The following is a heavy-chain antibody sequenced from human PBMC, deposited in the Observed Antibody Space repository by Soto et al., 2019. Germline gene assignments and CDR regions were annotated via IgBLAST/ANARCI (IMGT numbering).Heavy chain of an antibody. CDR3: AVSTETSGAFDI. J-gene: IGHJ3*02. V-gene: IGHV1-46*01. Sequence: QVQLVQSGAEVKKPGASVKVSCKASGYPFTNYYIHWVRQAPGEGLEWMGLINPSGGSTTYAQKFQGRITMTRDTSTSTVYMDLSSLGSEDTAVYYCAVSTETSGAFDIWGQGTMVTVSS. CDR2: INPSGGST. D-gene: IGHD1-26*01. CDR1: GYPFTNYY.